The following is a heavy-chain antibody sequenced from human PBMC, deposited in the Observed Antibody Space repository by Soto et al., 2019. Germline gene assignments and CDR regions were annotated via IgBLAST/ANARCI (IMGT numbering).Heavy chain of an antibody. J-gene: IGHJ5*02. V-gene: IGHV4-4*07. Sequence: SETLSLTCTVSGASISGFYWSWIRKSAGKGLEWIGRIYATGTTDYNPSLKSRVMMSVDTSKKQFSLKLRSVTAADTAVYYCVRYGTKTLRDWFDPWGQGISVTVSS. CDR2: IYATGTT. D-gene: IGHD1-1*01. CDR1: GASISGFY. CDR3: VRYGTKTLRDWFDP.